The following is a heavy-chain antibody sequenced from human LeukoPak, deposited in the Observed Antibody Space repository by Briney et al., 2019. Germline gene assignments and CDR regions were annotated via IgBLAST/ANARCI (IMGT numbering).Heavy chain of an antibody. D-gene: IGHD3-16*01. CDR2: IYSGGST. CDR1: GFTVSSNY. Sequence: GGSLRLSCAASGFTVSSNYMSWVRQAPGKGLEWVSVIYSGGSTYYADSVKGRFTISRDNSKNTLYLQMNSLRAEDTAVYYCARDVTLGNFDYWGQGILVIVSS. V-gene: IGHV3-66*01. J-gene: IGHJ4*02. CDR3: ARDVTLGNFDY.